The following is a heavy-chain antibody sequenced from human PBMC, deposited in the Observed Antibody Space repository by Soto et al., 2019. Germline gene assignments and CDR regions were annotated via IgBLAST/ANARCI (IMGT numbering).Heavy chain of an antibody. J-gene: IGHJ5*02. CDR3: AREDCSSTSCYPNWFDP. D-gene: IGHD2-2*01. V-gene: IGHV5-51*01. CDR2: IYPGDSDT. CDR1: GYSFTSYW. Sequence: GESLKISCKGSGYSFTSYWIGWVRQMPGKGLEWMGIIYPGDSDTRYSPSFQGQDTISADKSISTAYLQWSSLKASDTAMYYCAREDCSSTSCYPNWFDPWGQGTLVTVSS.